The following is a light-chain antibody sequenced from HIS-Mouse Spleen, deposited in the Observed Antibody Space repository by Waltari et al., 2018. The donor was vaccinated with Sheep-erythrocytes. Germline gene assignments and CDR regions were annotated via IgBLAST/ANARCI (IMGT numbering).Light chain of an antibody. Sequence: QSALTQPASVSGSPGQSITISCTGTSSDVGSYTLLSRYQQHPGKAPTPMIYEGSKRPSGVSNRFSGSKSGNTASLTISGLQAEDEADYYCCSYAGSSTWVFGGGTKLTVL. CDR2: EGS. CDR1: SSDVGSYTL. J-gene: IGLJ3*02. CDR3: CSYAGSSTWV. V-gene: IGLV2-23*01.